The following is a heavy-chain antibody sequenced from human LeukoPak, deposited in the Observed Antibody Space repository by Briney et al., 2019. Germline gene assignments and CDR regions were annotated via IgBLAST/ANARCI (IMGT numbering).Heavy chain of an antibody. CDR2: ISSSSSTI. Sequence: GGSLRLSYAASGFTFSSYSMNWVRQAPGKGLEWVSYISSSSSTIYYADSVKGRFTISRDNAKNSLYLQMNSLRAEDTAVYYCARVSPALDYWGQGTLVTVSS. V-gene: IGHV3-48*04. CDR1: GFTFSSYS. J-gene: IGHJ4*02. CDR3: ARVSPALDY.